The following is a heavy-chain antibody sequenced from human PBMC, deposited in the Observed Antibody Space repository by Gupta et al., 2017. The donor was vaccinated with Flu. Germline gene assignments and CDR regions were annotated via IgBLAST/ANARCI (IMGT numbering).Heavy chain of an antibody. CDR3: TRTPGYSSSWFTPYFDS. V-gene: IGHV3-49*04. CDR2: IRSKLYGEAT. J-gene: IGHJ4*02. D-gene: IGHD6-13*01. CDR1: GFTFGDYD. Sequence: EVQLVESGGGLVQPGRSLRLSCTASGFTFGDYDMNWVRQAPGKGLGWVGFIRSKLYGEATEFAASVKGRFTISRDDSKNIAYLQMNSLKTEDTAVYYCTRTPGYSSSWFTPYFDSWGQGTLVTVSS.